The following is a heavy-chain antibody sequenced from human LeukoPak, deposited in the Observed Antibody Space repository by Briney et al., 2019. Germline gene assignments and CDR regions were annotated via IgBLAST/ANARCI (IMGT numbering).Heavy chain of an antibody. Sequence: SETLSLTCTVSGXSISPFYWNWIRQPPGKGREWIGYVHYSGSTRYNPSLKGRVSISVDTSKNQFSLQLTSVTAADTAMYYCARKNVDISLVDALDIWGQGTMVTVSS. D-gene: IGHD5-12*01. V-gene: IGHV4-59*01. CDR3: ARKNVDISLVDALDI. CDR1: GXSISPFY. CDR2: VHYSGST. J-gene: IGHJ3*02.